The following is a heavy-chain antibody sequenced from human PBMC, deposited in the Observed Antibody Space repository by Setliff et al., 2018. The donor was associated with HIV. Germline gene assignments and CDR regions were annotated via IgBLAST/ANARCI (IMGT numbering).Heavy chain of an antibody. CDR3: ARLSQRIRIFGVINRGEEFDI. Sequence: GESLKISCKGSGYSFPNNWIGWVRQMSGKGLEWMGFIYPENSDARYSPSFEGQVSISADNSNTTAYLQWSSLKASDTAMYFCARLSQRIRIFGVINRGEEFDIWGQGTMVTVS. CDR2: IYPENSDA. V-gene: IGHV5-51*01. J-gene: IGHJ3*02. D-gene: IGHD3-3*01. CDR1: GYSFPNNW.